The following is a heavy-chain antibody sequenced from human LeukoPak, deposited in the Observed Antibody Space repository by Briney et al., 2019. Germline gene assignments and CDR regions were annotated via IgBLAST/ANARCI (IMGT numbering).Heavy chain of an antibody. CDR1: GFTFRSYW. Sequence: PGGSLRLSCAASGFTFRSYWMHWVRQGPGKGLVWVSRIKSDGSNTSYADSVKGRFTISRDNAKNTLYLQMNSLRAEDTAVYYCARDSSAAFNIWGQGTMVTVSS. V-gene: IGHV3-74*01. D-gene: IGHD3-3*01. J-gene: IGHJ3*02. CDR3: ARDSSAAFNI. CDR2: IKSDGSNT.